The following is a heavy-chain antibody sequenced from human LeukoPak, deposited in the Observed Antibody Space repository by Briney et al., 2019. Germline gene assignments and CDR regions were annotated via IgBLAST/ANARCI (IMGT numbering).Heavy chain of an antibody. D-gene: IGHD3-22*01. J-gene: IGHJ1*01. CDR3: ARVVQSTDSSGFYLPEYFQH. CDR1: GGSISSSNYY. Sequence: PSETLSLTCTVSGGSISSSNYYWGWIREPPGKGLEWIGTIYYSGSTSYNPSLKSRVSMSVDTSKNQLSLKLSSVIAADAAVYYCARVVQSTDSSGFYLPEYFQHWGQGTLVTVSS. V-gene: IGHV4-39*01. CDR2: IYYSGST.